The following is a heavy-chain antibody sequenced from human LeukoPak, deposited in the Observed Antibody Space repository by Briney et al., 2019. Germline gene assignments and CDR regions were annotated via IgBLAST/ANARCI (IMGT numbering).Heavy chain of an antibody. V-gene: IGHV3-23*01. CDR3: AKRGGGAYCGGDCYSPFDY. CDR2: ISGSGGST. D-gene: IGHD2-21*02. CDR1: GGSIRSSYYY. Sequence: ETLSLTCTVSGGSIRSSYYYWGWVRQAPGKGLEWVSAISGSGGSTYYADSVKGRFTISRDNSKNTLYLQMNRLRAEDTAVYYCAKRGGGAYCGGDCYSPFDYWGQGTLVTVSS. J-gene: IGHJ4*02.